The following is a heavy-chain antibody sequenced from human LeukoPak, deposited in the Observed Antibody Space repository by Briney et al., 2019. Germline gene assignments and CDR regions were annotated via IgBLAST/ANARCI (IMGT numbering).Heavy chain of an antibody. J-gene: IGHJ4*02. CDR1: GFTFSSYT. CDR2: ITTSDGNT. D-gene: IGHD1-26*01. CDR3: ARDRIVGSI. Sequence: GGSLRLSCAASGFTFSSYTMSWVRQAPGKGLEWVSTITTSDGNTYYADSVKGRFTISRDNSKNTLYLQMNSLRAEDTAVYYCARDRIVGSIWGQGTLVTVSS. V-gene: IGHV3-23*01.